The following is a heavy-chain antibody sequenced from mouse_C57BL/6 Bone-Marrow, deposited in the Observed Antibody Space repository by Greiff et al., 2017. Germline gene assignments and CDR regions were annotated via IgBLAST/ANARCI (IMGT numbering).Heavy chain of an antibody. Sequence: EVQRVESGGGLVQPGGSMKLSCAASGFTFSDAWMDWVRQSPEKGLEWVAEIRNKANNHATYYAESVKGRFTISRDDSKSSVYLQMISLRAEDTGMYYCTSYFLYYFDYWGQGTTLTVSS. J-gene: IGHJ2*01. CDR3: TSYFLYYFDY. D-gene: IGHD1-1*01. CDR1: GFTFSDAW. V-gene: IGHV6-6*01. CDR2: IRNKANNHAT.